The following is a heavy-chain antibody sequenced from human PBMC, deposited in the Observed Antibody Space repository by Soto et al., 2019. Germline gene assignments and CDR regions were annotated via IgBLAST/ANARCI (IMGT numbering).Heavy chain of an antibody. J-gene: IGHJ5*01. V-gene: IGHV6-1*01. CDR3: VRLRGSSWLDS. CDR2: TYYRSKCYY. CDR1: GDSVSSYSST. D-gene: IGHD6-13*01. Sequence: QVQLQQSGPGLVKPSQTLSLTCAISGDSVSSYSSTWNWIRQSPSRGLEWLGRTYYRSKCYYDYAVSAKSRITSNPDTSNNQLPLQLSSVTPDDTAIYYCVRLRGSSWLDSGGQETLVTVSS.